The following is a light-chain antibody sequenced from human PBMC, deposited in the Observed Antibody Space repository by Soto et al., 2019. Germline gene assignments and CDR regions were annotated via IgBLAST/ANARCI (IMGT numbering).Light chain of an antibody. Sequence: EIVLTQSPGTLSLSPGERATLSCRASQSISSDYLAWYQQKPGQAPRLLIYGAFYRAAGIPDRFNGGGSGTDFTLTINRLEPEDFAVYYCHHYDISRTFGQGTKVDI. J-gene: IGKJ2*01. CDR1: QSISSDY. CDR2: GAF. V-gene: IGKV3-20*01. CDR3: HHYDISRT.